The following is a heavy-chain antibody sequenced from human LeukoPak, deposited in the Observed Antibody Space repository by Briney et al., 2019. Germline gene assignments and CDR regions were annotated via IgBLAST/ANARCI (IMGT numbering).Heavy chain of an antibody. D-gene: IGHD6-13*01. CDR3: ARIGYSSSCTDY. Sequence: GGSLRLSCAVSGFTFNNYWMSWFRQAPGKGLEWVANIKEDGSVKYYVDSVKGRFTISRDNAKNSLYLQMNSPRAEDTAVYYCARIGYSSSCTDYWSQGTLVTVSS. CDR1: GFTFNNYW. J-gene: IGHJ4*02. CDR2: IKEDGSVK. V-gene: IGHV3-7*01.